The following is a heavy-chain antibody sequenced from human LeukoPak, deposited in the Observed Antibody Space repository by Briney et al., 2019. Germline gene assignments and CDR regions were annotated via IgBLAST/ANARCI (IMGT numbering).Heavy chain of an antibody. J-gene: IGHJ5*02. CDR3: ARMTTEEWFDP. CDR2: IYYIGST. Sequence: SETLSLTCTVSGGSISSGGYYWSWIRQHPGKGLEWIGYIYYIGSTYYNPSLKSRVTISVDTSKNQFSLKLSSVTAADTAVYYCARMTTEEWFDPWGQGTLVTVSS. CDR1: GGSISSGGYY. D-gene: IGHD4-4*01. V-gene: IGHV4-31*03.